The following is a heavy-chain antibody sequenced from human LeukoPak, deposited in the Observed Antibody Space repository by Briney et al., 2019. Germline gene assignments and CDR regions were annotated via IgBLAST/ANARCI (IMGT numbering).Heavy chain of an antibody. D-gene: IGHD1-26*01. CDR2: IYGGGST. CDR1: GFTVSSNY. J-gene: IGHJ6*02. V-gene: IGHV3-53*01. Sequence: GGSLRLSCEASGFTVSSNYMSWVRQAPGKGLEWVSVIYGGGSTYYADSVKGRFTISRDNSKNTLYLQMNSLRAEDTALYYCAKEVGTNSYYYGMDVWGQGTTVTVSS. CDR3: AKEVGTNSYYYGMDV.